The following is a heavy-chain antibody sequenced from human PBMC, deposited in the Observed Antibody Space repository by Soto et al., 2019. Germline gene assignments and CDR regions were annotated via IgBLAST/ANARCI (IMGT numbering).Heavy chain of an antibody. Sequence: QITLNESGPTVVSPTETLTLTCRFSGFSLTTSGVGVGWIRQSPGKAPEWLALIYWDDDKRYSASLKSGLTITKDTSKNQVVLTVSDLDPTDTATYYCAHRVLRTVFGLVTTTAIYFDFWGQGTPVAVSS. CDR3: AHRVLRTVFGLVTTTAIYFDF. J-gene: IGHJ4*02. CDR1: GFSLTTSGVG. V-gene: IGHV2-5*02. CDR2: IYWDDDK. D-gene: IGHD3-3*01.